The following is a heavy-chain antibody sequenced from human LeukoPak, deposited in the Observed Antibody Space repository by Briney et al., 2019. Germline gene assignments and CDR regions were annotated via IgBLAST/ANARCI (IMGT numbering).Heavy chain of an antibody. CDR2: INPSGGST. CDR1: GYTFTGYY. V-gene: IGHV1-46*01. J-gene: IGHJ4*02. CDR3: ARGTTDAY. Sequence: ASVKVSCTASGYTFTGYYIDWVRQAPGQGLEWMGVINPSGGSTRYAQKFQGRATMTGDPSTRTVYMELSSLTSDDTAVYYCARGTTDAYWGQGTPVTVSS. D-gene: IGHD1-1*01.